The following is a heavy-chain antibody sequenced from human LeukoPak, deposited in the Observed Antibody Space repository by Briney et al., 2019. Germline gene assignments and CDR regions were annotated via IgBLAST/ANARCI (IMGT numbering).Heavy chain of an antibody. CDR1: GRSISSSNW. J-gene: IGHJ4*02. D-gene: IGHD6-19*01. CDR2: IYYSGST. Sequence: SGTLSLTCAVSGRSISSSNWWSWVRQPPGKGLEWIGYIYYSGSTNSHPSLKSPVTKSVDTSKNQFSLKLSSVTAADTAVYYCARECSGLIDYWGQGTLVTVSS. CDR3: ARECSGLIDY. V-gene: IGHV4-4*02.